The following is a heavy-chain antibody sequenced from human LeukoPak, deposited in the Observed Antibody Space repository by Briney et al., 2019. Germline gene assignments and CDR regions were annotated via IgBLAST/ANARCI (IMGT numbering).Heavy chain of an antibody. D-gene: IGHD5-12*01. CDR2: ISAYNGNT. Sequence: ASVKVSCKASGYTFSSYGISWVRQAPGQGLEWMGWISAYNGNTNFAQEFQGRVTMTADTSTSTASMELRSLRSDDTAVYYCARDQGIYNHRIIDSWGQGTLVTVSS. CDR1: GYTFSSYG. J-gene: IGHJ4*02. CDR3: ARDQGIYNHRIIDS. V-gene: IGHV1-18*01.